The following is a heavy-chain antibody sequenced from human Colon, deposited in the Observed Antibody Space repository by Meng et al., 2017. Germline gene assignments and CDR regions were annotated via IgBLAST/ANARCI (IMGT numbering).Heavy chain of an antibody. CDR1: GGSFSCYS. CDR2: INHTGNT. Sequence: QVQLQQWGPGLLNPSETLSLTCDVCGGSFSCYSWSWIRQPPGKGLEWIGEINHTGNTSYNPSLKSRLTISVDTSKNQFSLNLSSVTAADTALYYCARSVRLGVAGKSGAYWGQGTLVTVSS. D-gene: IGHD6-19*01. J-gene: IGHJ4*02. CDR3: ARSVRLGVAGKSGAY. V-gene: IGHV4-34*01.